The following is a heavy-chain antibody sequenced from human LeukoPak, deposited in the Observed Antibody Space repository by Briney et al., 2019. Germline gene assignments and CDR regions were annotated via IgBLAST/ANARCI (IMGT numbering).Heavy chain of an antibody. Sequence: SETLSLTRTVSGGSISSYYWSWIRQPAGEGLEWIGRIYTSGSTNYNPSLKSRVTMSVDTSKNQFSLKLSSVTAADTAVYYCARNYRFYGSGSYYFDYWGQGTLVTVSS. V-gene: IGHV4-4*07. CDR3: ARNYRFYGSGSYYFDY. CDR2: IYTSGST. CDR1: GGSISSYY. J-gene: IGHJ4*02. D-gene: IGHD3-10*01.